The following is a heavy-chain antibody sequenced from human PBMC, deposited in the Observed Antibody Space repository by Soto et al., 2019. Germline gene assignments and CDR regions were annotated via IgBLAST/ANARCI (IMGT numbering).Heavy chain of an antibody. CDR3: ARGAHCSSTSCTDFDY. Sequence: GASVKVSCKASGYTFTSYDINWVRQATGQGLEWMGWMNPNSGNTGYAQKFQGRVTMTRNTSISTAYMELSSLRSEDTAVYYCARGAHCSSTSCTDFDYWGLGTLVTVAS. V-gene: IGHV1-8*01. CDR2: MNPNSGNT. J-gene: IGHJ4*02. D-gene: IGHD2-2*01. CDR1: GYTFTSYD.